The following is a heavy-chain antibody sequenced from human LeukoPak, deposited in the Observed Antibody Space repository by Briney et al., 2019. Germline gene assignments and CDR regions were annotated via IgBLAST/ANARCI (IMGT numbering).Heavy chain of an antibody. CDR1: GYTFTSYY. Sequence: GASVKVSCKASGYTFTSYYIHWVRQAPGQGLEWMGIINSAGGSTTYAQKFQGSRLTLTRDTSTSTVYMELSSLRSEDTAVYYCARGRGVHDSHTYDYFDYWGQGSLVTVSS. D-gene: IGHD3-22*01. V-gene: IGHV1-46*01. J-gene: IGHJ4*02. CDR3: ARGRGVHDSHTYDYFDY. CDR2: INSAGGST.